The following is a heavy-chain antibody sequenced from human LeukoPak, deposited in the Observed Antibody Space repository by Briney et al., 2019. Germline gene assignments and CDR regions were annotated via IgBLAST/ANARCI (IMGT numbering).Heavy chain of an antibody. Sequence: PGGSLRLSCAASGFTFSDYYMSWIRQAPGKGLEWVSYISSSGSTIYYADSVKGRFTISRDNAKNSLYLQMNSLRAEDTAVYYCARLRARILVDYFDYWGQGTLVTVSS. J-gene: IGHJ4*02. CDR1: GFTFSDYY. D-gene: IGHD2-21*01. V-gene: IGHV3-11*04. CDR2: ISSSGSTI. CDR3: ARLRARILVDYFDY.